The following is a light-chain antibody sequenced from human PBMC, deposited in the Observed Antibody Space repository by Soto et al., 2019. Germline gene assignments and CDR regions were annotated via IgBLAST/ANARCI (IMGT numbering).Light chain of an antibody. J-gene: IGLJ2*01. CDR1: SSDVGGYNF. Sequence: QSVLTQPASVSGSPGQSITNSCTGTSSDVGGYNFVSWYQQHPGKAPQLMIYEVSHRPSRVSNRFSGSKSGNTASLTISGLQAEDEADYFCSFYTSSSTLEVLFGGGTKVTVL. V-gene: IGLV2-14*01. CDR2: EVS. CDR3: SFYTSSSTLEVL.